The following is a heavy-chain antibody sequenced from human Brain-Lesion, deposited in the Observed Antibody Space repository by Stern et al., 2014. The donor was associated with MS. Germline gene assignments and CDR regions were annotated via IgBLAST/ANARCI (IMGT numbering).Heavy chain of an antibody. V-gene: IGHV3-33*01. CDR3: ARRRSLLGPYGMGV. J-gene: IGHJ6*02. CDR1: GFTFINYG. Sequence: VQLVESGGGVVQPGRSLRLSCAPSGFTFINYGMHWVRRAPGKGLEWVALIWYDGSETYYADSVRGRFIISRDNSKNVLFLQMNSLRVEDTAVYYCARRRSLLGPYGMGVWGQGTAVIVSS. CDR2: IWYDGSET. D-gene: IGHD3-16*01.